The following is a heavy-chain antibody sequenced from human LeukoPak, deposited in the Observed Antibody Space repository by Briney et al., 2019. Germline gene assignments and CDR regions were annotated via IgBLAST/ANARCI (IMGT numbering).Heavy chain of an antibody. CDR2: VELSGRT. CDR3: AREGTAGTNLNWFDS. CDR1: GGSISSTNW. J-gene: IGHJ5*01. V-gene: IGHV4-4*02. D-gene: IGHD1-1*01. Sequence: PSGTLSLTCGVSGGSISSTNWWTWVRQPPGEGLEWIGEVELSGRTNYNPSLESRVTISVDMSANHISLKLTSVTAADTAVYYCAREGTAGTNLNWFDSWGQGTLVTVSS.